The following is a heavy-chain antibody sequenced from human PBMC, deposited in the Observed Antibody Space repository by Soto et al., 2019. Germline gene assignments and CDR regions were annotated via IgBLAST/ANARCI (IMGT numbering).Heavy chain of an antibody. CDR1: GLSLSTSGVG. J-gene: IGHJ3*01. CDR2: IYWDDDK. V-gene: IGHV2-5*02. Sequence: QITLKESGPTLVKPTQTLTLTCTFSGLSLSTSGVGVGWIRQPPGKALEWLAVIYWDDDKRYSPSLASRLTITKDTAKNQVVLTMTNMDPVDTATYYCSQSIAARPVLGAFDVWGQGTMVTVSS. CDR3: SQSIAARPVLGAFDV. D-gene: IGHD6-6*01.